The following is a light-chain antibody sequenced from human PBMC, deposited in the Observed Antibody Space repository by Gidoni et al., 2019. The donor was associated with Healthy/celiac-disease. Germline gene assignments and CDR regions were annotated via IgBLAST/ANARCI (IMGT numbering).Light chain of an antibody. J-gene: IGLJ3*02. V-gene: IGLV3-9*01. CDR3: QVWDSSTEV. Sequence: SYELTQPLSVSVALGQTARITCGGNNIGSKNVHGYKQKPGQAPVLVIYRDSNRHSGIPERVSGSNSGNTATLTISRAQAGDEADYYCQVWDSSTEVFGGGTKLTVL. CDR1: NIGSKN. CDR2: RDS.